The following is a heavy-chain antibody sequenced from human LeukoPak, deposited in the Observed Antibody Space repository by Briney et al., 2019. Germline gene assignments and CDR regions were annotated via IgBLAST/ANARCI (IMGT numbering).Heavy chain of an antibody. J-gene: IGHJ4*02. D-gene: IGHD3-10*01. CDR1: GGSISSYY. Sequence: SETLSLTCTVSGGSISSYYWSWIRQPAGKGLEWIGRIYTSGSNNYNPSLKSRVTMSIDTSKNQFSLKVISVTAADAAVYYCARAGDGSGSYDNADYDYWGQGTLVTVSS. CDR3: ARAGDGSGSYDNADYDY. V-gene: IGHV4-4*07. CDR2: IYTSGSN.